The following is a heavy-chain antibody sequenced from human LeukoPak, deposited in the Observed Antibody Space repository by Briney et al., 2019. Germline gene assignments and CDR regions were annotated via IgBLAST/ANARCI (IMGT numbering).Heavy chain of an antibody. D-gene: IGHD5-24*01. V-gene: IGHV4-34*01. CDR1: GGSFSRYY. CDR3: ARGATISETGYFDF. Sequence: SETLSLTCAVYGGSFSRYYWSWIRQSPGKGLEWIAEIDHRGDTNYNPSVKSRVTISVDTSKNQFSLKVRSLSAADTAIYYCARGATISETGYFDFWGQGTLVTVSS. CDR2: IDHRGDT. J-gene: IGHJ4*03.